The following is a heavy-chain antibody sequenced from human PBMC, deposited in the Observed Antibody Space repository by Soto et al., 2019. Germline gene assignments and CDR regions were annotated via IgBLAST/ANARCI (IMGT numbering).Heavy chain of an antibody. D-gene: IGHD2-2*01. CDR3: ASSVVPAAMAGPYFYGIDV. Sequence: EVQLVESGGGLVQPGGSLRLACAASGFTFSRHWMHWVRQAPGKGLVWVSRIDSYGSSTHYADSVMGRFTISRDNAKNTLYLQMNSLRAEDTAVYYCASSVVPAAMAGPYFYGIDVWGQGTTVTVSS. CDR2: IDSYGSST. J-gene: IGHJ6*02. CDR1: GFTFSRHW. V-gene: IGHV3-74*01.